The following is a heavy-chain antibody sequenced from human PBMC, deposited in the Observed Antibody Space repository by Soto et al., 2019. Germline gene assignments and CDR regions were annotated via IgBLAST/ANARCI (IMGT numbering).Heavy chain of an antibody. D-gene: IGHD3-10*01. V-gene: IGHV4-59*01. J-gene: IGHJ4*01. Sequence: QVQLQESGPGLVKPSETLSLTCTVSGGSITSYYWSWIRQPPGKGLEWIGYIHNSGSTSYNPSLQSRVTISADVSKHQFSLDLRSVTAADTGVYYCARRWSGTDYWGHGTLVTVSS. CDR3: ARRWSGTDY. CDR2: IHNSGST. CDR1: GGSITSYY.